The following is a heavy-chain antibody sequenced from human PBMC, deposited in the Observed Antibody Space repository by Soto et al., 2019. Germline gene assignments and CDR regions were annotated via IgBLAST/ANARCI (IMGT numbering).Heavy chain of an antibody. Sequence: GASVKVSCKACGGTFSSYTISWVRQAPGQGLEWMGRIIPILGIANYAQKFQGRVTITADKSTSTAYMELSSLRSEDTAVYYCARQYCSSTSCRYNYYYYYMDVWGKGTTVTVSS. CDR2: IIPILGIA. CDR1: GGTFSSYT. CDR3: ARQYCSSTSCRYNYYYYYMDV. J-gene: IGHJ6*03. D-gene: IGHD2-2*01. V-gene: IGHV1-69*02.